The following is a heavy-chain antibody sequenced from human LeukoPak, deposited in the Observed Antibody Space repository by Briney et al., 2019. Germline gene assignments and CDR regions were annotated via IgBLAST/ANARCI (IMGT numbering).Heavy chain of an antibody. CDR2: INDSGRT. Sequence: SQTLSLTCTASGGSISSGGYYWSWIRQPTGKGLEWIGYINDSGRTYYNPSLKSRITISVDRAKNQFSLKLSSVTAADTAVYYCARVTGVRRTMEVWGKGTTVTVSS. CDR1: GGSISSGGYY. V-gene: IGHV4-30-2*01. D-gene: IGHD7-27*01. CDR3: ARVTGVRRTMEV. J-gene: IGHJ6*04.